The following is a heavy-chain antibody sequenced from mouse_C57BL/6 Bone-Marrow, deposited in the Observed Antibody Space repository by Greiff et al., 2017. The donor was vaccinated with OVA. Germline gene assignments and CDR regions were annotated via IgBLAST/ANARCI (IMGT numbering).Heavy chain of an antibody. Sequence: EVQVVESGPGLVKPSQSLSLTCSVTGYSITSGYYWNWIRQFPGNKLEWMGYISYDGSNNYNPSLKNRISITRDTSKNQFFLKLNSVTTEDTATYYCARVDYDYDEGPAYWGQGTTLTVSS. J-gene: IGHJ2*01. CDR3: ARVDYDYDEGPAY. CDR1: GYSITSGYY. CDR2: ISYDGSN. D-gene: IGHD2-4*01. V-gene: IGHV3-6*01.